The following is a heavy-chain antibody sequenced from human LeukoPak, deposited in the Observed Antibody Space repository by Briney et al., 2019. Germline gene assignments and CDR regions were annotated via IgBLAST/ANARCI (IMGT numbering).Heavy chain of an antibody. D-gene: IGHD3-3*01. CDR3: ATDRGWRTSGYYLYYLEY. CDR2: TKHDGSEK. Sequence: GGSLRLSCAASGFIFTGYFMSWVRQAPGKGLEWVASTKHDGSEKYYVDSVRGRFTISRDNTKNLLYLQMSSLRAEDTAVYYCATDRGWRTSGYYLYYLEYWGQGTLVTFSS. CDR1: GFIFTGYF. V-gene: IGHV3-7*01. J-gene: IGHJ4*02.